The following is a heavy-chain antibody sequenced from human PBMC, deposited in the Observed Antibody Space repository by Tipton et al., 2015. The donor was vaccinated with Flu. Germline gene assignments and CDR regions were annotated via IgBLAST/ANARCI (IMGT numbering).Heavy chain of an antibody. D-gene: IGHD2-15*01. CDR2: IYYSGST. CDR1: GGSISSYY. CDR3: ARGYCSGGSCPLFDP. V-gene: IGHV4-59*01. J-gene: IGHJ5*02. Sequence: LSLTCTVSGGSISSYYWSWIRQPPGKGLEWIGYIYYSGSTNYNPSLKSRVTISVDTSKNQFSLKLSSVTAADTAVYYCARGYCSGGSCPLFDPWGQGTLVTVSS.